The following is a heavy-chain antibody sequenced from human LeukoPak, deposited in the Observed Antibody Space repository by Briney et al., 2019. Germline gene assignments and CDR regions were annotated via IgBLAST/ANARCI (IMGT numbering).Heavy chain of an antibody. CDR2: IIPIFGTA. CDR1: GGTFSSYA. J-gene: IGHJ4*02. V-gene: IGHV1-69*05. Sequence: ASVKVSCKPCGGTFSSYAISWVRQAPGQGLEWMGGIIPIFGTANYAQKFQGRVTITTNEYTRTAYMELSRLSHQGTAVYYCAGGLVEGSGTYGSGSFDYWGQGTLVTVSS. CDR3: AGGLVEGSGTYGSGSFDY. D-gene: IGHD3-10*01.